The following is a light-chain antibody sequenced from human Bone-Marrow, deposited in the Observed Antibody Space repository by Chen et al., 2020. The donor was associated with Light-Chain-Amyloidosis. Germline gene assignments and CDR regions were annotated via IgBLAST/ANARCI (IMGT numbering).Light chain of an antibody. CDR3: QQYGTSPLT. CDR1: QTISSDY. CDR2: GSS. J-gene: IGKJ4*01. Sequence: IVLTQSPGTLSLSPGEGANLSCRASQTISSDYLTCDQQKCDQAPRLLIYGSSSRATGIPDRFTGSGSGTDFNLTINRLEPEDFAMDYCQQYGTSPLTFGGGTKVEIK. V-gene: IGKV3-20*01.